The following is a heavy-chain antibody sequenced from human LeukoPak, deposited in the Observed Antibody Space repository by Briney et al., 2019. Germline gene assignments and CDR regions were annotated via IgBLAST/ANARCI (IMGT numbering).Heavy chain of an antibody. Sequence: PSETLSLTCAVYGGSFSDYYWSWIRQPPGKGLEWIGEINHTGSTNYNPSLKSRVTISVDTSKNQFSLKLSSVTAADTAVYYCARHLGIAVAVRDWYWFDPWGQGTLVTVSS. CDR3: ARHLGIAVAVRDWYWFDP. CDR2: INHTGST. J-gene: IGHJ5*02. CDR1: GGSFSDYY. V-gene: IGHV4-34*01. D-gene: IGHD6-19*01.